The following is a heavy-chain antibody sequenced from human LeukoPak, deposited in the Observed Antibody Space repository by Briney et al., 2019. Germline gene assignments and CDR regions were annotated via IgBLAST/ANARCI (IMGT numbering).Heavy chain of an antibody. CDR2: ISYAGGT. Sequence: SETLSLTCTVPGGSIGSYYWSWIRQPPGKGLEWIGYISYAGGTNYNPSLKSRVTISLDTSNNQFSLKLSSVTAADTAVYYCARVGDTSSYFYYFDYWGQGTLVTVSS. CDR3: ARVGDTSSYFYYFDY. D-gene: IGHD3-22*01. CDR1: GGSIGSYY. V-gene: IGHV4-59*01. J-gene: IGHJ4*02.